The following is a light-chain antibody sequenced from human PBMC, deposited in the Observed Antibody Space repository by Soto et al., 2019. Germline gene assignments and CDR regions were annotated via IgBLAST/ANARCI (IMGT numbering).Light chain of an antibody. J-gene: IGKJ4*01. Sequence: DIQLTQSPSFLSASVGDRVTITCRASQGISSYLAWYQQKPGKAPKLLIYAASTLQSGVPSRFSGSGSGTEFTLTISSLQPEEFATYYCQQLNSYPRTFGGGTKVDSK. CDR1: QGISSY. CDR2: AAS. CDR3: QQLNSYPRT. V-gene: IGKV1-9*01.